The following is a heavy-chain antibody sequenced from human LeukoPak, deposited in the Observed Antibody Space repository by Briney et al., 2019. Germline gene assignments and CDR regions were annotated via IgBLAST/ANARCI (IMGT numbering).Heavy chain of an antibody. J-gene: IGHJ3*02. CDR2: ISGSGGST. V-gene: IGHV3-23*01. CDR1: GFTFSSYA. D-gene: IGHD3-22*01. CDR3: AKELADYYDSSGYPGKGAFDI. Sequence: GGSLRLSCAASGFTFSSYAMSWVRQAPGKGLEWVSAISGSGGSTYYADSVKGRFTISRDNSKNTLYLQMNSLRAEDTAVYYCAKELADYYDSSGYPGKGAFDIWGQGTTVTVSS.